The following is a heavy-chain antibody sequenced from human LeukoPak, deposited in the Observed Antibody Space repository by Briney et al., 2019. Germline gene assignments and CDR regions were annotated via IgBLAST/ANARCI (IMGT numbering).Heavy chain of an antibody. CDR2: IYYSGST. CDR1: GGSISSYY. V-gene: IGHV4-59*08. D-gene: IGHD3-22*01. CDR3: ASMVVESSGLRLDY. J-gene: IGHJ4*02. Sequence: SETLSLICTVSGGSISSYYWSWIRQPPGKGLEWIGYIYYSGSTNYNPSLKSRVTISVDTSKNQFSLKLSSVNAAVAAVYYCASMVVESSGLRLDYWDQGTLVTVSS.